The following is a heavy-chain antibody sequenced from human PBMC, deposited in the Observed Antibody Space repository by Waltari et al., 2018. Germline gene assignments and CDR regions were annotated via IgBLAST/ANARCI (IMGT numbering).Heavy chain of an antibody. V-gene: IGHV3-74*01. J-gene: IGHJ3*01. D-gene: IGHD1-26*01. CDR1: GSRFSSYW. Sequence: EVQLVESGGGFVQPGGSLRLSCAASGSRFSSYWIHWVRHAPGKGLVWVSRIKGDGTITTFADSVEGRFSVSRDNSKNTVYMEMNSLRVEDTALYYCVTSIRGSYPDHAFDVWGQGTMVTVSS. CDR3: VTSIRGSYPDHAFDV. CDR2: IKGDGTIT.